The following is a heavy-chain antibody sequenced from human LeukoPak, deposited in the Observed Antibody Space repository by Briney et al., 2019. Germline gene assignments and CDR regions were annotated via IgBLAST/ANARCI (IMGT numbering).Heavy chain of an antibody. D-gene: IGHD2-15*01. V-gene: IGHV4-39*01. CDR1: GGSISSSSYY. CDR2: IYYSGST. CDR3: AGEDIVVVVAATISNWFDP. J-gene: IGHJ5*02. Sequence: SETLSLTCTVSGGSISSSSYYWGWMRQPPGKGLEWIGSIYYSGSTYYNPSLKSRVTISVDTSKNQFSLKLSSVTAADTAVYYCAGEDIVVVVAATISNWFDPWGQGTLVTVSS.